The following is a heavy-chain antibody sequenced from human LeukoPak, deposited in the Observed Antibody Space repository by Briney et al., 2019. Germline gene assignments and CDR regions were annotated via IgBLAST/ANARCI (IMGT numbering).Heavy chain of an antibody. CDR2: TYSRSKGYT. V-gene: IGHV6-1*01. J-gene: IGHJ3*02. Sequence: SETLSLTCALSGDTVSINSAAGQSVRQSRSGGLGWLGRTYSRSKGYTDYAVSVKSRITINPDTSKNQFSLKLNSVTPEDTAVYYCATGRNLAAFDIWGQGTLVTVSS. CDR1: GDTVSINSAA. CDR3: ATGRNLAAFDI.